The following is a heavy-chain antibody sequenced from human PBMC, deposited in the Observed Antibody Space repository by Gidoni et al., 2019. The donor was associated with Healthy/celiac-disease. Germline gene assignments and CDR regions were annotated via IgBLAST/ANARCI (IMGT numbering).Heavy chain of an antibody. J-gene: IGHJ4*02. V-gene: IGHV4-34*01. CDR2: INNSGST. CDR1: GGSFSGYY. CDR3: ARGGMITFGGVIPFDY. Sequence: QVQLQQWGAGLLKPSETLSLTCAVYGGSFSGYYWKWIRQPPGKGLEWIGEINNSGSTNYNPSLKRRVTISVDTSKNQFSLKLSSVAAAEAAVCYCARGGMITFGGVIPFDYWGQGTLVTVSS. D-gene: IGHD3-16*02.